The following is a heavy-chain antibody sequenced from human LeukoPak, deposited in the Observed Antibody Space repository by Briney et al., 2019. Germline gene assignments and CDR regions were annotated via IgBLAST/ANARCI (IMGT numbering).Heavy chain of an antibody. J-gene: IGHJ5*02. CDR1: GFAFSSYW. CDR2: LNGDGSST. D-gene: IGHD3-10*01. V-gene: IGHV3-74*01. CDR3: ARDPHGSGSA. Sequence: GGSLRLSCAASGFAFSSYWMHWVRQTPGKGLVWVSRLNGDGSSTSYADSVRGRFTISRDNARNTLYLQMNSLRDEDTAVYYCARDPHGSGSAWGQGTLVTVSS.